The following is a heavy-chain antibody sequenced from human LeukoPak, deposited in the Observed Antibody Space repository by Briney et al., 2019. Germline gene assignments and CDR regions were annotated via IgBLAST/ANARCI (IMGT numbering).Heavy chain of an antibody. Sequence: PGGSLRLSCAASGFTFSSYEMNWVRQAPGKGLEWVSYISSSGSTIYYADSVKGRFTISRDNAKNSLYLQMNSLRAEDTAVYYCARGAGSSGWYRYSDYWGQGTLVTVSS. CDR3: ARGAGSSGWYRYSDY. CDR1: GFTFSSYE. V-gene: IGHV3-48*03. CDR2: ISSSGSTI. D-gene: IGHD6-19*01. J-gene: IGHJ4*02.